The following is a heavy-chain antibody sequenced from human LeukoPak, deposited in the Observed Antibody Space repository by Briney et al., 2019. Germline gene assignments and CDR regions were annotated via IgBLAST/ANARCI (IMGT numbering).Heavy chain of an antibody. V-gene: IGHV3-30*03. CDR1: GFTFSSYG. Sequence: GRSLRLSCAASGFTFSSYGMHWVRQAPGKGLEWVAVISYDGSNKYYADSVKGRFTISRDNSKNTLYLQMNSLRAEDTAVYYCARDLTGVGYYYYYYGMDVWGQGTTVTVSS. D-gene: IGHD3-10*01. CDR2: ISYDGSNK. J-gene: IGHJ6*02. CDR3: ARDLTGVGYYYYYYGMDV.